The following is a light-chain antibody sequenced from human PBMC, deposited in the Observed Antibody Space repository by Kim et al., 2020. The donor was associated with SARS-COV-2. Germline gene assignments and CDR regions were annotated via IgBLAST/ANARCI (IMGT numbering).Light chain of an antibody. CDR2: DAS. J-gene: IGKJ2*01. Sequence: ASVGDRVTITGQASQDISNYLNWYQQKPGKAPKRLIYDASNLETGVPSRFSGSGSGTDFTFTISSLQPEDIATYYCQQYDNLPPYTFGQGTKLEI. V-gene: IGKV1-33*01. CDR1: QDISNY. CDR3: QQYDNLPPYT.